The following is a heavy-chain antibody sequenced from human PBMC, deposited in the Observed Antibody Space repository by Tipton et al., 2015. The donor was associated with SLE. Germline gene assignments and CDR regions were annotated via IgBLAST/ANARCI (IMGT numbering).Heavy chain of an antibody. CDR2: IIPIFGTT. CDR1: GYTFTNFG. Sequence: QLVQSGAEVEEPGASARVSCKASGYTFTNFGIHWVRQAPGQGLEWMGGIIPIFGTTNYAQKFQGRVTITADESTSTAYMELSTLRSEDTAVYYCARDGPTNWFDPWGQGTLVTVSS. CDR3: ARDGPTNWFDP. V-gene: IGHV1-69*01. J-gene: IGHJ5*02.